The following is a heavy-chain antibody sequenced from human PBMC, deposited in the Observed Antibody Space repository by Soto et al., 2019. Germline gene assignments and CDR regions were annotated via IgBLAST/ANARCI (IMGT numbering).Heavy chain of an antibody. Sequence: GGSLRLSCAASGFTFSSYAMSWVRQAPGKGLEWVSAISGSGGNTYYADSVKGRFTISRDNSKNTLYLQMNSLRAEDTAVYYCAKGNLGELLGFGELAENYYFDYWGQGTLVTVSS. CDR1: GFTFSSYA. D-gene: IGHD3-10*01. CDR3: AKGNLGELLGFGELAENYYFDY. CDR2: ISGSGGNT. V-gene: IGHV3-23*01. J-gene: IGHJ4*02.